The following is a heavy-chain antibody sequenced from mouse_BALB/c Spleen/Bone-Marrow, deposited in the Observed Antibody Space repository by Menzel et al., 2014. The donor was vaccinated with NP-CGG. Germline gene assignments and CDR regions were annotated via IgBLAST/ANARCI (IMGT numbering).Heavy chain of an antibody. Sequence: EVMLVESGGSLVQPGGSLRLSCATSGFTFTDYYMNWVRQPPGKALEWLGFIRNKANGYTTEYSASVKGRFTISRDNSQSILYLQMNTLRAEDSATCYCARDKGSVFFDYWGQGTTLTVSS. J-gene: IGHJ2*01. D-gene: IGHD1-3*01. V-gene: IGHV7-3*02. CDR3: ARDKGSVFFDY. CDR2: IRNKANGYTT. CDR1: GFTFTDYY.